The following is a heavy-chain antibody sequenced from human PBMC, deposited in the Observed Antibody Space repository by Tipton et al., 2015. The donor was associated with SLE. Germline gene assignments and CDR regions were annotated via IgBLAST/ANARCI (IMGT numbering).Heavy chain of an antibody. CDR2: IHYNRDT. J-gene: IGHJ4*02. Sequence: TLSLTCTVSGASVSSHYWNWIRQTPGKGLEWIGYIHYNRDTNYHPSLKSRVTISIDTSKNQFSLKLSAVTAADTAVYYCARQAYYSSGYADYWGQGTLVTVSS. CDR3: ARQAYYSSGYADY. D-gene: IGHD3-22*01. V-gene: IGHV4-59*08. CDR1: GASVSSHY.